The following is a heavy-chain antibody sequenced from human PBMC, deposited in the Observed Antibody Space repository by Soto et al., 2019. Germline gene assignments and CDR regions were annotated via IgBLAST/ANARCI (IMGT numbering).Heavy chain of an antibody. Sequence: PGVSLRLACAAGGVPFSSYAMHWVRKAPGKGLEWVAVISYDGSNKYYADSVKGRFTISRDNSKNTLYLQMNSLRAEDTAVYYCARDQSSVDIVATITYYYYYYGMDVWGQGTTVTVSS. CDR1: GVPFSSYA. CDR2: ISYDGSNK. J-gene: IGHJ6*02. V-gene: IGHV3-30-3*01. D-gene: IGHD5-12*01. CDR3: ARDQSSVDIVATITYYYYYYGMDV.